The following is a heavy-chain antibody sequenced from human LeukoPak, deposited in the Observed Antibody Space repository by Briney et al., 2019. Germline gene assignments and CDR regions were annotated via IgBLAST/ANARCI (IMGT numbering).Heavy chain of an antibody. V-gene: IGHV3-33*01. D-gene: IGHD3-10*01. Sequence: GGSLRLSCAASGFTFSSYGMHWVRQAPGKGLEWVAVIWYDGSNKYYADSVKGRFTISRDNSKNTLYLQMNSLRAEDTAVYYCARFHYYGSGSYFVNFDYWGQGTLVTVSS. J-gene: IGHJ4*02. CDR3: ARFHYYGSGSYFVNFDY. CDR2: IWYDGSNK. CDR1: GFTFSSYG.